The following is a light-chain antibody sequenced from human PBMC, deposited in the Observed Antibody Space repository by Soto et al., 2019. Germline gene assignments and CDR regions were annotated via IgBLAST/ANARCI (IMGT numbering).Light chain of an antibody. CDR1: QSVTNN. V-gene: IGKV3-15*01. J-gene: IGKJ1*01. CDR2: GAS. Sequence: EIVLTQSPGTLSLSPVERSTLSCMASQSVTNNLAWYQPKPGQAPRLLISGASTRATDVPARFSGSGSGTEFTLTISGLQSEDFAVYYCQNYNKWPWTCGHGNKVDIK. CDR3: QNYNKWPWT.